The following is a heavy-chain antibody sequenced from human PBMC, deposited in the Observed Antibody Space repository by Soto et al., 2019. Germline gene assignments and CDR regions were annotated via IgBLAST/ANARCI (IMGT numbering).Heavy chain of an antibody. Sequence: PSETLSLTCTVSGGSISSYYWSWIRQPPGKGLEWIGYIYYSGSTNYNPSLKSRVTISVDTSKNQFSLKLSSVTAADTAVYYCAGITAAGDYWGQGTLVTVSS. CDR1: GGSISSYY. V-gene: IGHV4-59*08. CDR2: IYYSGST. CDR3: AGITAAGDY. J-gene: IGHJ4*02. D-gene: IGHD6-13*01.